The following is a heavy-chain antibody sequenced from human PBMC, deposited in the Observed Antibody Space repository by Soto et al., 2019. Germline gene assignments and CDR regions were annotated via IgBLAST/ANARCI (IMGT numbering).Heavy chain of an antibody. CDR3: ARERGRYGMDV. J-gene: IGHJ6*02. CDR1: GYTFTSYD. V-gene: IGHV1-8*01. CDR2: MYPNSGNT. Sequence: QVQLVQSGAEVKKPGASVKVSCKASGYTFTSYDINWVRQATGQGLEYMGWMYPNSGNTGYAQKFQGRVTMTRNTSVSTAYMELSSLRSDDTALYYCARERGRYGMDVRGQGTTVTVSS. D-gene: IGHD3-10*01.